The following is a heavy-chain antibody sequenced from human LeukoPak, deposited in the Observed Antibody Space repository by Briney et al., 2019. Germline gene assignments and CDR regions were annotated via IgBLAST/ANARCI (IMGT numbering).Heavy chain of an antibody. D-gene: IGHD3-10*01. V-gene: IGHV4-61*02. Sequence: SQTLSLTCTVSGGSISSSGHYWSWIRQPAGKGLEYLGRIYSTGSTNYNPSLRSRVTISLDTSKNHFSLKLSSVTAADTAVYYCARGGPTGRLVSFDYWGQGTLVTVSS. J-gene: IGHJ4*02. CDR3: ARGGPTGRLVSFDY. CDR1: GGSISSSGHY. CDR2: IYSTGST.